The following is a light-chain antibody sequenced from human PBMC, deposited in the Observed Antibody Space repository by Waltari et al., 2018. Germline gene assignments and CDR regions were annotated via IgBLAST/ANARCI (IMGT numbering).Light chain of an antibody. J-gene: IGKJ1*01. CDR3: QHYVRLPVS. V-gene: IGKV3-20*01. CDR1: QSVSRS. CDR2: GAS. Sequence: EIVLTQSPGTLSLSTGERANLSCRASQSVSRSLAWYQQKPGQAPRLLIYGASSRATGVPDRFSGSGSGTDFSLTISRLEPEDFAVYYFQHYVRLPVSFGQGTKVEIK.